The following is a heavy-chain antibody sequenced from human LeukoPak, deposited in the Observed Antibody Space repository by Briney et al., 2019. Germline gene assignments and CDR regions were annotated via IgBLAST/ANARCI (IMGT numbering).Heavy chain of an antibody. CDR2: TKNKANSCTK. V-gene: IGHV3-72*01. J-gene: IGHJ4*02. D-gene: IGHD1-26*01. CDR3: ARWDSGSCSD. Sequence: GGSLRLSCAASGFTFSDHYMEWVRQAPGKGLEWVGRTKNKANSCTKEYAAAVKGRFTISRDESKNSLYLQMNSLKTEDTAVYYCARWDSGSCSDWGQGTLVTVSS. CDR1: GFTFSDHY.